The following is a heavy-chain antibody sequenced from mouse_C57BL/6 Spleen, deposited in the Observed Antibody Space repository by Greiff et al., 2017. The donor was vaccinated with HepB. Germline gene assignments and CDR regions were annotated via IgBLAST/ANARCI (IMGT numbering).Heavy chain of an antibody. CDR3: ARRGTTVVEGWYFDV. CDR1: GYAFTNYL. D-gene: IGHD1-1*01. V-gene: IGHV1-54*01. J-gene: IGHJ1*03. Sequence: VQLQQSGAELVRPGTSVKVSCKASGYAFTNYLIEWVKQRPGQGLEWIGVINPGSGGTNYNEKFKGKATLTADKSSSTAYMQLSSLTSEDSAVYFCARRGTTVVEGWYFDVWGTGTTVTVSS. CDR2: INPGSGGT.